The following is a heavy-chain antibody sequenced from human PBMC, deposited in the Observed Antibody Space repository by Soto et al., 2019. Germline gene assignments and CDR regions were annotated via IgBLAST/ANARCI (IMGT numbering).Heavy chain of an antibody. Sequence: EVQLLESGGGLVQPGGSLRLSCAASGFTFSSYAMSWVRQAPGKGLEWVSAISGSGGSTYYADSVKGRFTISRDNSKNTLYLQMNSLRAEDTAVYYCAKDQRITIFGVVVGAFDIWGQGTMVTVSS. D-gene: IGHD3-3*01. J-gene: IGHJ3*02. V-gene: IGHV3-23*01. CDR3: AKDQRITIFGVVVGAFDI. CDR1: GFTFSSYA. CDR2: ISGSGGST.